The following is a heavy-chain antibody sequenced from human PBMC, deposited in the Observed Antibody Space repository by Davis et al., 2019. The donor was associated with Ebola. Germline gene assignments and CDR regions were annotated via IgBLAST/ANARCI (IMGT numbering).Heavy chain of an antibody. J-gene: IGHJ4*02. Sequence: AASVKVSCKASGYTFTSYYMHSVRQAPGQGLEWMGIINPSGGSTSYAQKFQGRVTMTRDTSTSTVYMELSSLRSEDTAVYYCARSEYSGYYFDYWGQGTLVTVSS. CDR1: GYTFTSYY. CDR2: INPSGGST. CDR3: ARSEYSGYYFDY. D-gene: IGHD5-12*01. V-gene: IGHV1-46*01.